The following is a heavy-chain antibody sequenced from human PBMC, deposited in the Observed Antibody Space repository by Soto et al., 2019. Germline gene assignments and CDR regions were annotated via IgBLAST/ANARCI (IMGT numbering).Heavy chain of an antibody. CDR1: GFTFSSYD. CDR2: VSASGSIT. J-gene: IGHJ4*02. D-gene: IGHD2-15*01. Sequence: GGSLRLSCAASGFTFSSYDMRWVRQAPGKGLEWASGVSASGSITSYADSAKGRFTISRDNAKDTMFLQIKSLRAEDTAVYFCAKGDCSGGRCYRGFDYWGQGTLVTVSS. CDR3: AKGDCSGGRCYRGFDY. V-gene: IGHV3-23*01.